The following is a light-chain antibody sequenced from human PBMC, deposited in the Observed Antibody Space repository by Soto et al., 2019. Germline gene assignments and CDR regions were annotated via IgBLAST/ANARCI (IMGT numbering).Light chain of an antibody. Sequence: QSVLTQPPSASGSPGQSVTISCTGTSSDVGGYNYVSWYQQHPGKAPKLLIYEVSKRPSGVPDRFSGSKSGNTASLTVSGLQTEDEADYYCSSYAVTNKRYVFGSGTKVTVL. V-gene: IGLV2-8*01. CDR1: SSDVGGYNY. J-gene: IGLJ1*01. CDR3: SSYAVTNKRYV. CDR2: EVS.